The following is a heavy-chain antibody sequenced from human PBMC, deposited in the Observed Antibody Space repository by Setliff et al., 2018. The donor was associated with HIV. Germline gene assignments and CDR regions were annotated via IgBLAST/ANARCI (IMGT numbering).Heavy chain of an antibody. D-gene: IGHD3-16*01. CDR2: ISFGSTYI. CDR3: ARSGGIGNYNWDV. Sequence: GSLRLSCASSGINFSTYSMTWVRQAPGRGLEWVSSISFGSTYIYQSDTVRGRFHISRDDAKKSLYLQMKRLGAEDTAVYYCARSGGIGNYNWDVWGKGTTVTVSS. CDR1: GINFSTYS. J-gene: IGHJ6*03. V-gene: IGHV3-21*01.